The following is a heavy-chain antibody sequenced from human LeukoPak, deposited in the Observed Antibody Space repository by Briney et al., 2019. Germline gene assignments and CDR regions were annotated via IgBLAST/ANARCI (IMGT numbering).Heavy chain of an antibody. J-gene: IGHJ4*02. D-gene: IGHD4-23*01. V-gene: IGHV1-2*02. CDR3: ARGAGGNYISPIDY. CDR1: GYTFTGYY. Sequence: GASVKVSCKASGYTFTGYYMYWVRQAPGQGLEWMGWINPNSGGTNYAQKFQGRVTMTRDTSISTAYMELTRLTSDVTAVYYCARGAGGNYISPIDYWGQGTLVTVSS. CDR2: INPNSGGT.